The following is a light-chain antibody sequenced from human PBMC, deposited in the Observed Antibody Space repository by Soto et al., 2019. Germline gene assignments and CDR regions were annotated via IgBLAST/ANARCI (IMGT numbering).Light chain of an antibody. V-gene: IGKV3-11*01. Sequence: EIVLTQSPATLSLSPGERATLSCRASQSVSSYLAWYQQKPGQAPRLLIYDASNRATGIPARFSGSGSGTDFTLTISSLEPEDFAVYYCQQRSNWPGFGGGTMVEIK. CDR3: QQRSNWPG. CDR1: QSVSSY. CDR2: DAS. J-gene: IGKJ4*02.